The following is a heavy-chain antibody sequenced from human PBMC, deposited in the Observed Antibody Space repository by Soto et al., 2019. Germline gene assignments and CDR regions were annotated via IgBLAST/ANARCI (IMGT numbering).Heavy chain of an antibody. CDR3: GKVSTYYYDSTFEY. J-gene: IGHJ4*02. CDR1: GSIFSSYG. V-gene: IGHV3-30*18. Sequence: GGSLRLSCAASGSIFSSYGMHWVRQAPGKGLEWVAVISYDGSNKYYADSVKGRFTISRDNSKNTLYLQMNSLRAEDTAVYYCGKVSTYYYDSTFEYWGQGTLVTVSS. CDR2: ISYDGSNK. D-gene: IGHD3-22*01.